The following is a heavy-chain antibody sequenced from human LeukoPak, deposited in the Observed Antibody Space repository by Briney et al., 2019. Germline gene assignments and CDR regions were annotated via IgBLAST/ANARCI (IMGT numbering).Heavy chain of an antibody. Sequence: GGSLRLSCAASGFTFSSYAMSWVRQAPGKGLEWVSSIGGGGVTTIYAESVQGRFTVSRDNSKKTVYLQMNSLRAEDTAVYYCAKDRSVLWFGELSPQYFDYWGQGTLVTVSS. CDR1: GFTFSSYA. V-gene: IGHV3-23*01. CDR2: IGGGGVTT. D-gene: IGHD3-10*01. J-gene: IGHJ4*02. CDR3: AKDRSVLWFGELSPQYFDY.